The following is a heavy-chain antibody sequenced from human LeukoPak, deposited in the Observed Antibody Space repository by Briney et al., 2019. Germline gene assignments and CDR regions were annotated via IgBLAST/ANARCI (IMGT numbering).Heavy chain of an antibody. D-gene: IGHD5-12*01. CDR3: ARDTRTVMSGYDYGYFDY. Sequence: SVKVSCKASGGTFSSYAISWVRQAPGQGLEWMGGIIPIFGTANYAQKFQGRVTITTDESTSTAYMELSSLRSGDTAVYYCARDTRTVMSGYDYGYFDYWGQGTLVTVSS. J-gene: IGHJ4*02. V-gene: IGHV1-69*05. CDR1: GGTFSSYA. CDR2: IIPIFGTA.